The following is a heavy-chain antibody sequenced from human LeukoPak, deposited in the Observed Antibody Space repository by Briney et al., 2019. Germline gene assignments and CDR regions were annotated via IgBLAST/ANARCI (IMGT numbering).Heavy chain of an antibody. CDR1: GGSISIYY. Sequence: SETLSLTCTVSGGSISIYYWSWIRQPPGKGLEWIGHVQSSGSPNYNPSLKSRVAISVDTSKNQFSLELSSVTAADTAVYYCARAYVFTLFGVTTRSYFDYWGQGTLVTVSS. V-gene: IGHV4-59*01. J-gene: IGHJ4*02. CDR2: VQSSGSP. D-gene: IGHD3-3*01. CDR3: ARAYVFTLFGVTTRSYFDY.